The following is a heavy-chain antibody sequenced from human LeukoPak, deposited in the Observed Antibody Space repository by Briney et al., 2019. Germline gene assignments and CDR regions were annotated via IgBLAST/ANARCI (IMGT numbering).Heavy chain of an antibody. CDR2: INPSSGNT. D-gene: IGHD1-20*01. Sequence: GASVKVSCTASGYTFISYYIHWVRQAPGQGLEWMGLINPSSGNTPYAQQFQGRVTMTRGTSTSTVYMELSSLRSEDTAVYYCARHSLIGTTPFDYWGQGTLVTVPS. V-gene: IGHV1-46*01. CDR1: GYTFISYY. CDR3: ARHSLIGTTPFDY. J-gene: IGHJ4*02.